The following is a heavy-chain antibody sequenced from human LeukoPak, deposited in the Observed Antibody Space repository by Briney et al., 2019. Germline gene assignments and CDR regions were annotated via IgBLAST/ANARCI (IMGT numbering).Heavy chain of an antibody. D-gene: IGHD2-2*01. J-gene: IGHJ6*02. Sequence: ASVKVSCKASGYTFTSYGISWVGQAPGQGLEWMGWISAYNGNTNYAQKLQGRVTMTTDTSTSTAYMELRSLRSDDTAVYYCARVPVVVFRGTKPGSTNYYYYGMDVWGQGTTVTVSS. CDR2: ISAYNGNT. V-gene: IGHV1-18*01. CDR1: GYTFTSYG. CDR3: ARVPVVVFRGTKPGSTNYYYYGMDV.